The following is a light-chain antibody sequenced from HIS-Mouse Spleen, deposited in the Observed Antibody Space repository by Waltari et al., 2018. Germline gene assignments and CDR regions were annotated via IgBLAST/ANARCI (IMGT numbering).Light chain of an antibody. J-gene: IGKJ1*01. V-gene: IGKV1-9*01. Sequence: DIQLTQSPSFLSASVGARVTITCRASQGISSYLAWYQQKPGKAPKLLIYAASTLQSGVPSRFRGSGSGTEFTLTISSLQPEDFATYYCQQLNSYPPTFGQGTKVEIK. CDR1: QGISSY. CDR3: QQLNSYPPT. CDR2: AAS.